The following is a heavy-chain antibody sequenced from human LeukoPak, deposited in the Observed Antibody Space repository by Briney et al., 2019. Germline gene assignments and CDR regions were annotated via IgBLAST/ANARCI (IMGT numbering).Heavy chain of an antibody. J-gene: IGHJ4*02. D-gene: IGHD5-18*01. V-gene: IGHV4-34*01. CDR1: GGSFSGYY. Sequence: SETLSLTCAVYGGSFSGYYWSWIRQPPGKGLEWIGEINHSGSTNYNPSLKNRVTISVDTSKNQFSLKLSSVTAADTAVYYCARGERDSYLFDYWGQGTLVTVSS. CDR2: INHSGST. CDR3: ARGERDSYLFDY.